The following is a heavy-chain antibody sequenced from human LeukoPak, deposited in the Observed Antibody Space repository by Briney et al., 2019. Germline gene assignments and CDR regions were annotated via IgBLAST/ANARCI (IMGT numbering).Heavy chain of an antibody. CDR3: ARGQYYYDSSGYPSFDY. V-gene: IGHV4-34*01. D-gene: IGHD3-22*01. CDR1: GGSISSYY. J-gene: IGHJ4*02. Sequence: SETLSLTCTVSGGSISSYYWSWIRQPPGKGLEWIGEINHSGSTNYNPSLKSRVTISVDTSKNQFSLKLSSVTAADTAVYYCARGQYYYDSSGYPSFDYWGQGTLVTVSS. CDR2: INHSGST.